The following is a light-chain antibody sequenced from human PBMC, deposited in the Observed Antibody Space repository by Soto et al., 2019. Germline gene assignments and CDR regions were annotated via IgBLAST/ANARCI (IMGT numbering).Light chain of an antibody. CDR3: QQYNNWPLT. J-gene: IGKJ4*01. CDR2: GAS. Sequence: EIVMTQSPATLSVSPGERATLSCRASQTVSNNLAWYQQKPGQAPRLLIYGASTRATGIPARFSGSGSGTDFPLTFSSLQSEDFAVYYCQQYNNWPLTFGGGTKVEIK. CDR1: QTVSNN. V-gene: IGKV3D-15*01.